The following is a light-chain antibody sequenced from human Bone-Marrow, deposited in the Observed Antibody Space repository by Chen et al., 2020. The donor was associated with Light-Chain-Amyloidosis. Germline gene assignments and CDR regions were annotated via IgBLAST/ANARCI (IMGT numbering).Light chain of an antibody. Sequence: QPVLTQPTSLSASPGASARFTCTLRSGLNVGTYRIYWYQQKPGSLPRYLLTYKSDSDKQQGSGVPSRFSGSKDASTNAGLLLISGLQSEDEAEYYCAIWYSSSWVFGGGTKLTVL. CDR3: AIWYSSSWV. CDR1: SGLNVGTYR. V-gene: IGLV5-39*01. J-gene: IGLJ3*02. CDR2: YKSDSDK.